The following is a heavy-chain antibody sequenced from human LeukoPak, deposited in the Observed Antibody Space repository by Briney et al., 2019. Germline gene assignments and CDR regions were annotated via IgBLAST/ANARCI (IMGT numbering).Heavy chain of an antibody. D-gene: IGHD3-3*01. CDR2: ISAYNGNT. J-gene: IGHJ4*02. CDR3: ARTPYYDFWSGFYDDY. Sequence: ASVKVSCKASGYTFTSYGISWVRQAPGQGLEWMGWISAYNGNTNYAQKLQGRVIMNTDTSTRTSYMELRIQRSDDTAVYDCARTPYYDFWSGFYDDYWGEGTLVTVSS. V-gene: IGHV1-18*01. CDR1: GYTFTSYG.